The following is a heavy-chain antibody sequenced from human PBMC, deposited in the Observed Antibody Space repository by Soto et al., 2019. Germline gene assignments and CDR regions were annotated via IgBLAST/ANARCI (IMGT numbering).Heavy chain of an antibody. CDR1: GFTFSSYA. CDR2: ISGSGGST. D-gene: IGHD3-10*01. V-gene: IGHV3-23*01. J-gene: IGHJ6*02. Sequence: EVQLLESGGGLVQPGGSLRLPCAASGFTFSSYAMSWVRQAPGKGLEWVSAISGSGGSTYYADSVKGRFTISRDNSKNTLYLQMNSLRAEDTAVYYCAPGRGVNFYYGMDVWGQGTTVTVSS. CDR3: APGRGVNFYYGMDV.